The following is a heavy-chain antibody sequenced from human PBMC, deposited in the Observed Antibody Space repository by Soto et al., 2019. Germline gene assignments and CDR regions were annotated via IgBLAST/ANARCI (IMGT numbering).Heavy chain of an antibody. Sequence: ASAKVSCKASGYTFTSYGISWVRQAPGQGLEWMGWISAYNGNTNYAQKLQGRVTMTTDTSTSTAYMELRSLRSDDTAVYYCARDRGYSSGYYLTIDYWGQGTLVPVSS. D-gene: IGHD3-22*01. CDR3: ARDRGYSSGYYLTIDY. V-gene: IGHV1-18*01. J-gene: IGHJ4*02. CDR2: ISAYNGNT. CDR1: GYTFTSYG.